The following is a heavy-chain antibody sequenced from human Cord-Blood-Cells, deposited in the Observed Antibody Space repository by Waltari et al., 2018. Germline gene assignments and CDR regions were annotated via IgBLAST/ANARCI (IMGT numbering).Heavy chain of an antibody. D-gene: IGHD3-22*01. CDR1: GFPFSSYA. V-gene: IGHV3-30-3*02. Sequence: QVTLVEYGVGVVQPGRSLRLYCAASGFPFSSYAVLWVRQAPGKGLGWVAVISYDGSNKYYADSVKGRFTISRDNSKNTLYLQMNSLRAEDTAVYYCAKIPSSGLDYWGQGTLVTVSS. CDR2: ISYDGSNK. J-gene: IGHJ4*02. CDR3: AKIPSSGLDY.